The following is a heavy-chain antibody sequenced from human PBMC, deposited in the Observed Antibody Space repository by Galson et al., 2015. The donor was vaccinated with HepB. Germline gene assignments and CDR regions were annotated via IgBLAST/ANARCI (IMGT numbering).Heavy chain of an antibody. CDR3: ARSTLKYSSGWYYFDY. D-gene: IGHD6-19*01. CDR2: IYSGGST. J-gene: IGHJ4*02. CDR1: GFTVSSNY. Sequence: SLRLSCAASGFTVSSNYMSWVRQAPGKGLEWVSVIYSGGSTYYADSVKGRFTISRDNSKNTLYLQMNSLRAEDTAVYYCARSTLKYSSGWYYFDYWGQGTLVTVSS. V-gene: IGHV3-66*02.